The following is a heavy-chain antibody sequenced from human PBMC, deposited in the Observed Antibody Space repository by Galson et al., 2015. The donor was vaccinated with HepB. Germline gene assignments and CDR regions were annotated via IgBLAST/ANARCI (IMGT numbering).Heavy chain of an antibody. V-gene: IGHV3-30-3*01. J-gene: IGHJ6*02. CDR1: GFTFSSYA. CDR3: ARAWGRFLEWLQYYYYYGMDV. Sequence: SLRLSCAASGFTFSSYAMHWVRQAPGKGLEWVAVISYDGSNKYYADSVKGRFTISRDNSKNTLYLQMNSLRAEDTAVYYCARAWGRFLEWLQYYYYYGMDVWVQGTTVTVSS. CDR2: ISYDGSNK. D-gene: IGHD3-3*01.